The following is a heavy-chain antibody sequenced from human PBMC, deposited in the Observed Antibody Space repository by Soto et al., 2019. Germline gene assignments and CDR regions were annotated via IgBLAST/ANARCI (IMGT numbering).Heavy chain of an antibody. Sequence: QVQLVQSGAEVKKPGASVKVSCKSSGYTFTSYGIHWVRQAPGQRLEWLGWISAYNGNTNYAQKFHGRVTMTTDTSTNTAHMELRSLRSDDTAIYYCAREGSGSYQTNWLDPWGQGTLVIVSS. CDR2: ISAYNGNT. CDR3: AREGSGSYQTNWLDP. D-gene: IGHD3-10*01. CDR1: GYTFTSYG. J-gene: IGHJ5*02. V-gene: IGHV1-18*01.